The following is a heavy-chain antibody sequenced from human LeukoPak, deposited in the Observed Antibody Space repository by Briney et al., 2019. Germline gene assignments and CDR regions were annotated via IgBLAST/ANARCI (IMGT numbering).Heavy chain of an antibody. CDR3: ARRARYDSSGYYYFDY. D-gene: IGHD3-22*01. J-gene: IGHJ4*02. CDR1: GYSFTSYW. V-gene: IGHV5-51*01. Sequence: GESLKISCKGSGYSFTSYWIGWVRPMPGKGLEWMGIIYPGDSDTRYSPSFQGQVTISADKSISTAYLQWSSLKAADTAMYYCARRARYDSSGYYYFDYWGQGTLVTVSS. CDR2: IYPGDSDT.